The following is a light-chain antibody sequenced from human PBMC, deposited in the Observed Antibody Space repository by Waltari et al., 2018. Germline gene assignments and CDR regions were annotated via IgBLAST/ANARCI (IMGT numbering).Light chain of an antibody. V-gene: IGLV3-21*03. J-gene: IGLJ2*01. CDR2: EDK. CDR3: QLWDRTGDHVI. Sequence: YVLTQPPSVSVTPGRTARIPCGGNNIGRKTVHWYQQKPGKAPVLVVYEDKERPSGIPDRFSASNSGNTATLTISGVAAGDEADYYCQLWDRTGDHVIFGGGTKLTVL. CDR1: NIGRKT.